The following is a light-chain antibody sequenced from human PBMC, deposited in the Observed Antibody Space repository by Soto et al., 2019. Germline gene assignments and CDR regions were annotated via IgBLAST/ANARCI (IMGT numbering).Light chain of an antibody. CDR3: QQFSRYPLT. CDR2: GAS. CDR1: QSITNNY. J-gene: IGKJ4*01. Sequence: EIVLTQSPDALSLSPGERATFSFSATQSITNNYVAWYQQKPGQAPRLLIYGASSRAAGSPDGISGGRSGTDFSITISRLEPEDYAVYYCQQFSRYPLTFGGGTKVDIK. V-gene: IGKV3-20*01.